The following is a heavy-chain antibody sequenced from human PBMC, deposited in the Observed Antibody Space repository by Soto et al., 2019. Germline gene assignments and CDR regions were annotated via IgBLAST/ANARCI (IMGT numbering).Heavy chain of an antibody. Sequence: PSETLSLTCAVSGYSISSGYYWGWIRQPPGKGLEWIGSIYHSGSTYYNPSLKSRVTISVDTSKNQFSLKLSSVTAADTAVYYCARDHTYYDFWSGYYRAYYFDYWGQGTLVTVS. D-gene: IGHD3-3*01. CDR2: IYHSGST. CDR1: GYSISSGYY. J-gene: IGHJ4*02. V-gene: IGHV4-38-2*02. CDR3: ARDHTYYDFWSGYYRAYYFDY.